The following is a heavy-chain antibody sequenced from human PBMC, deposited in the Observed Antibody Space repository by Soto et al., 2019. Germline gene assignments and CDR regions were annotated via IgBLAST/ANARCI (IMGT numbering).Heavy chain of an antibody. CDR3: ARGVGAVTGREEY. CDR2: ISGSSSHI. Sequence: EVQLVESGGGLVKPGGSLRLSCVVSGFTFSNYNMNWVRQAPGKGLEWVSSISGSSSHIYYADSVKGRFTISRDNAKNSLYLQMNSLRAEDTAVYYCARGVGAVTGREEYWGQETLVTVSS. J-gene: IGHJ4*02. CDR1: GFTFSNYN. V-gene: IGHV3-21*01. D-gene: IGHD1-26*01.